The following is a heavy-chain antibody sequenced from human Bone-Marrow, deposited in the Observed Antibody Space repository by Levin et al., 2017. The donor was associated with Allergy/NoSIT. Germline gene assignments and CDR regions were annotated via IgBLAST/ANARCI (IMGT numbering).Heavy chain of an antibody. Sequence: KTGGSLRLSCAAAGFGFSDYYMSWIRQAPGKGLEWISYISSSGNTIYYADSVKGRFTISRDNAKTSLFLQMNSLKAEDTAVYYCASRRGRGGSYFPTWGQGTLVTVSS. CDR2: ISSSGNTI. D-gene: IGHD1-26*01. CDR1: GFGFSDYY. CDR3: ASRRGRGGSYFPT. J-gene: IGHJ5*02. V-gene: IGHV3-11*01.